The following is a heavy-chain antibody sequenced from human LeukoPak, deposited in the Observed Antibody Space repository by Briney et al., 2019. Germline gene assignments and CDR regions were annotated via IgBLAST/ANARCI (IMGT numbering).Heavy chain of an antibody. D-gene: IGHD2-2*01. V-gene: IGHV1-24*01. Sequence: GASVKVSCKVSGYTLTESSMHWVRQAPGKGLEWMGGFDPEDGETIYAQKFQGRVTMTEDTSTDTAYMELSSLRSEDTAVYYCATDRYCSSTSCYNFDYWGQGTLVTVSS. CDR3: ATDRYCSSTSCYNFDY. CDR1: GYTLTESS. CDR2: FDPEDGET. J-gene: IGHJ4*02.